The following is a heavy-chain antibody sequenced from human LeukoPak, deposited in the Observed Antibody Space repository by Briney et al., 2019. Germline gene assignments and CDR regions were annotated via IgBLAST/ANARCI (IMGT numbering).Heavy chain of an antibody. CDR3: TAHYAWGSYRTIDY. J-gene: IGHJ4*02. D-gene: IGHD3-16*02. V-gene: IGHV3-49*04. Sequence: GGSLRLSCTASGFTFGDYAMSWVRQAPGKGLEWVGFIRSKAYGGTTEYAASVKGRFTISRDDSKSIAYLQMNSLKTEDTAVYYCTAHYAWGSYRTIDYWGQGTLVTVSS. CDR1: GFTFGDYA. CDR2: IRSKAYGGTT.